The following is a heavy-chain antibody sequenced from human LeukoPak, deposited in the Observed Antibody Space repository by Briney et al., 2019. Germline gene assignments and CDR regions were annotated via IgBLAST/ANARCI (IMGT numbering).Heavy chain of an antibody. V-gene: IGHV3-21*01. CDR2: IRSRSSYI. J-gene: IGHJ4*02. CDR1: GFTFSSYS. Sequence: GGSLRLSCAASGFTFSSYSMNWVRQAPGKGLEWVSSIRSRSSYIYYADSVKGRFTISRDNDKDSLYLQMNSLRAEDTAVYYCARGHADYFDISGPLDYWGQGTLVTVSS. CDR3: ARGHADYFDISGPLDY. D-gene: IGHD3-22*01.